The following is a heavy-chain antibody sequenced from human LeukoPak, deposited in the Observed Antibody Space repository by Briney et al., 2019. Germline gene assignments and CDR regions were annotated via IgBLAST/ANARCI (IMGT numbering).Heavy chain of an antibody. J-gene: IGHJ6*03. CDR1: GFTVSSNY. CDR2: IYSGGST. CDR3: ARVVTGATFWSGSPTGYYYYMDV. D-gene: IGHD3-3*01. Sequence: PGGSLRLSCAASGFTVSSNYMNWVRQAPGKGLEWVSVIYSGGSTYYADSVKGRFTISRDNSKNTLYLQMNSLRAEDTAVYYCARVVTGATFWSGSPTGYYYYMDVWGKGTTVTVSS. V-gene: IGHV3-66*02.